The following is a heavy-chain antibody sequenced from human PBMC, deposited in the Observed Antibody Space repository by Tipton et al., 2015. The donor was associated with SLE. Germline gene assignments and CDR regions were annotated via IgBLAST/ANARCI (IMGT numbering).Heavy chain of an antibody. D-gene: IGHD1-14*01. J-gene: IGHJ4*02. CDR1: GGPISSYY. V-gene: IGHV4-59*01. CDR2: IYYSGST. Sequence: LRLSCTVSGGPISSYYWSWIRQPPGKGLEWIGYIYYSGSTNYNPSLKSRVTISVDTSKNQFSLKLSSVTAADTAVYYCARPEGAYYFDYWGQGTLVTVSS. CDR3: ARPEGAYYFDY.